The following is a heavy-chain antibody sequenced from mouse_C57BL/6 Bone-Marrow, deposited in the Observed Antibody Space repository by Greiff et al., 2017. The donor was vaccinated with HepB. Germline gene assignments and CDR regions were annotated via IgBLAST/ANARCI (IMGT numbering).Heavy chain of an antibody. CDR1: GYTFTSYW. V-gene: IGHV1-69*01. D-gene: IGHD1-1*01. J-gene: IGHJ3*01. CDR2: IDPSDSYT. CDR3: AVRYAY. Sequence: VKLQQSGAELVMPGASVKLSCKASGYTFTSYWMHWVKQRPGQGLEWIGEIDPSDSYTNYNQKFKGKSTLTVDKSSSTAYMQLSSLTSEDSAVYYCAVRYAYWGQGTLVTVSA.